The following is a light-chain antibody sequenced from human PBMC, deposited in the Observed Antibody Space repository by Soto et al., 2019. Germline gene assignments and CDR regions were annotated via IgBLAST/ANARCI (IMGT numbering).Light chain of an antibody. Sequence: AIRMTQSPSSLPASRGDRVTITCRASQGISSYLAWYQQKPGKAPKLLIYAASTLQSGVPSRFSGSGSGTDFTLTISCLQSEDFATYYCQQYYSYPRKFGQGTKVDI. CDR3: QQYYSYPRK. V-gene: IGKV1-8*01. CDR1: QGISSY. CDR2: AAS. J-gene: IGKJ1*01.